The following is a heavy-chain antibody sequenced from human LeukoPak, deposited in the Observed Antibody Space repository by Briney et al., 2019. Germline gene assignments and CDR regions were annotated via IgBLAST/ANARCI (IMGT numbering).Heavy chain of an antibody. V-gene: IGHV3-64*01. CDR2: ISSNGGTT. CDR3: ANIPNSFGPDY. Sequence: GGSLRLSCAASGFIFSSYTMHWVRQAPGKGLEYVSAISSNGGTTYYANSVKGRFTISRDNSKNTLYLQMNSLRVEDTAVYYCANIPNSFGPDYWGQGSLVTVSS. D-gene: IGHD3-16*01. CDR1: GFIFSSYT. J-gene: IGHJ4*02.